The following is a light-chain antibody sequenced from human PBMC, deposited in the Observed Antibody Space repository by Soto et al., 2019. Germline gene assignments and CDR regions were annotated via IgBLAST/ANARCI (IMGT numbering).Light chain of an antibody. CDR3: SSYTSSSTLV. V-gene: IGLV2-14*01. Sequence: QSALTQPASVSGSPGQTITISCTGTSSDVGRYKYVSWYQQRPGEVPKLRIFEVRNRPSGVSNRFSGSKSGNTASLSVSGLQPEDEADYYCSSYTSSSTLVFGTGTKLTVL. CDR2: EVR. CDR1: SSDVGRYKY. J-gene: IGLJ1*01.